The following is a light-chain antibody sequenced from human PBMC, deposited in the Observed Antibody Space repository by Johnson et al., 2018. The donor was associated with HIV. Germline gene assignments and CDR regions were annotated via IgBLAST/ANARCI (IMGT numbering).Light chain of an antibody. Sequence: SILTQPPSVSAAPGQKVTISCSGSTSKIGNNYVSWYQHLPGAAPKLLIYDSNKRPSGIPDRFSGSKSGTSATLGITGLQPGDEADYYCGTWDSSLSAPRVFGTGTKVTVL. CDR2: DSN. CDR3: GTWDSSLSAPRV. CDR1: TSKIGNNY. J-gene: IGLJ1*01. V-gene: IGLV1-51*01.